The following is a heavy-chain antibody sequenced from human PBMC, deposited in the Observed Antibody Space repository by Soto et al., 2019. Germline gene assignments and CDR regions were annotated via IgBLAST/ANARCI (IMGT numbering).Heavy chain of an antibody. CDR1: GFTYSDYY. V-gene: IGHV3-11*01. Sequence: PGGSLRLSCAASGFTYSDYYMSWIRQAPGKGLEWVSHIDIRGSTIYYADSVKGRFTISRDNAKNSLYLQMNSLRAEDTAVYYCAREGGYCSDGSCYGYFFDHWGPGTPVTVSS. CDR2: IDIRGSTI. D-gene: IGHD2-15*01. CDR3: AREGGYCSDGSCYGYFFDH. J-gene: IGHJ4*02.